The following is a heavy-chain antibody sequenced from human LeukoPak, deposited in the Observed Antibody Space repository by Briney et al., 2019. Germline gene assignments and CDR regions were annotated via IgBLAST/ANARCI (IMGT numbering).Heavy chain of an antibody. D-gene: IGHD1-26*01. V-gene: IGHV3-23*01. J-gene: IGHJ1*01. Sequence: GGSLRLSCAASGFTFSTYAMSWVRQAPGKGLEWVSSISGSGGSTYYADSVKGRFTISRDKSKNTLHLQMNSLRAEDTAVYHCVREVGAPGSFQHWGQGAPVTVSS. CDR2: ISGSGGST. CDR1: GFTFSTYA. CDR3: VREVGAPGSFQH.